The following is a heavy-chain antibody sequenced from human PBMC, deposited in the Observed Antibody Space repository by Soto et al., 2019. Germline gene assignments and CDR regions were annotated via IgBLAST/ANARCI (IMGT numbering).Heavy chain of an antibody. CDR2: INPNSGGT. Sequence: ASVKVSCKASGYTFTGYYMHWVRQAPGQGLEWMGWINPNSGGTNYAQKFQGWVTMTRDTSISTAYMELSSLRSEDTAVYYCARGYSSDAFDIWGQGTMVTVSS. CDR1: GYTFTGYY. V-gene: IGHV1-2*04. J-gene: IGHJ3*02. D-gene: IGHD4-4*01. CDR3: ARGYSSDAFDI.